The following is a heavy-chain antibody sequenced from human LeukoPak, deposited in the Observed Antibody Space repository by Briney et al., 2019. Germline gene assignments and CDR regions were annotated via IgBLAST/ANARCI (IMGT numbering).Heavy chain of an antibody. J-gene: IGHJ4*02. V-gene: IGHV3-7*03. CDR1: GFTFSSYW. D-gene: IGHD3-10*01. Sequence: PGPSHSLSCAASGFTFSSYWTSWVRQAPGKGLGWVTNIEQDGSEKYHMDSVKGRFTISRDNDKNSLYLQMNSLRAEDTAVYYCAREEVLWFGELFYDYWGQGTLVTVSS. CDR3: AREEVLWFGELFYDY. CDR2: IEQDGSEK.